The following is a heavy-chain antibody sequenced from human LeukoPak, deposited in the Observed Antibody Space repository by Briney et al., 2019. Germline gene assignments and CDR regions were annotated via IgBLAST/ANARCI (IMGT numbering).Heavy chain of an antibody. CDR1: GFTFSRYW. CDR3: ARGNYFDY. J-gene: IGHJ4*02. V-gene: IGHV3-74*01. Sequence: GGSLRLSCEASGFTFSRYWMHWVRQAPGKGLVWVSVINSDGRSTNYADSVKGRFTISRDNAKNTLYLQMNSLRAEDTAVYYCARGNYFDYWGQGTLVTVSS. CDR2: INSDGRST.